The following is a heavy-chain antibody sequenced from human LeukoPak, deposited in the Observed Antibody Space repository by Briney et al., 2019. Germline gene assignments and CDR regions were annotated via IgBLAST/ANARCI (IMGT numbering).Heavy chain of an antibody. J-gene: IGHJ4*02. CDR2: IYYSGST. Sequence: SETLSLTCTVSGDSVSSGTYYWSWIRQPPGKGLEWIGYIYYSGSTNHNPSLKSRVTISVDTSKNQFSLKLSSVTAADTAVYYCARITGGSGWYYFDYWGQGTLVTVSS. V-gene: IGHV4-61*01. CDR1: GDSVSSGTYY. CDR3: ARITGGSGWYYFDY. D-gene: IGHD6-19*01.